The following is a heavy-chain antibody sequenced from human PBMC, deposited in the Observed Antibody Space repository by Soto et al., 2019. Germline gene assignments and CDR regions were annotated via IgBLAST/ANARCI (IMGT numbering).Heavy chain of an antibody. V-gene: IGHV4-59*01. CDR3: ARVQPVEKVIDY. CDR2: VFYRGGT. D-gene: IGHD1-1*01. CDR1: DDSISSYY. Sequence: PSETLSLTCSVSDDSISSYYWSWIRQPPGKGLQWIGYVFYRGGTAYNPSLKSRVTISLDMSKKQFSLNLNSVTAADTAAYFCARVQPVEKVIDYWGQGTLVTVS. J-gene: IGHJ4*02.